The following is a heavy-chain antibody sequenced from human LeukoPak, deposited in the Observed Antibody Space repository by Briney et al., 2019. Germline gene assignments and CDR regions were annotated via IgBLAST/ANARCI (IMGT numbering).Heavy chain of an antibody. J-gene: IGHJ4*02. D-gene: IGHD6-19*01. V-gene: IGHV3-30*02. Sequence: GGSLRLSCAASGYTFSSYGMHWVRQAPGKGLEWVAFIRYDGSNKYYADSVKGRFTISRDNSKNTLYLQMNSLRAEDTAVYYCAKDEEPIAVAGSSCFDYWGQGTLVTVSS. CDR1: GYTFSSYG. CDR2: IRYDGSNK. CDR3: AKDEEPIAVAGSSCFDY.